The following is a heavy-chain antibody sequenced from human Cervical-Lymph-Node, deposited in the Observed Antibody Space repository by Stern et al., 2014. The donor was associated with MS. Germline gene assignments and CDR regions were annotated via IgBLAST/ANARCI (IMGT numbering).Heavy chain of an antibody. Sequence: QVQLVQSGAEVKKPGASVNVSCKASGYTFSSFAITWVRQAPGQGLEWMGTITVYNGNTNYAQRGQDRVTMTTDTSTNTAYMEVRTLRSDATAVYYCGRGLGDTRHWGQGTLVTVSS. CDR1: GYTFSSFA. V-gene: IGHV1-18*01. J-gene: IGHJ4*02. CDR2: ITVYNGNT. CDR3: GRGLGDTRH. D-gene: IGHD3-16*01.